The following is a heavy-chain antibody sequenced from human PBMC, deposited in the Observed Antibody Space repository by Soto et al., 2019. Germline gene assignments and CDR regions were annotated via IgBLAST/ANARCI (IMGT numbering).Heavy chain of an antibody. Sequence: GGSLRLSCAASGFTVSSNYMSWVRQAPGKGLEWVSVIYSGGSTYYADSVKGRFTISRDNSKNTLFLQMNSLRAEDTAVYYCARAVIEGYYDSSPYYFDYWGQGTLVTVSS. CDR2: IYSGGST. V-gene: IGHV3-53*01. CDR1: GFTVSSNY. J-gene: IGHJ4*02. D-gene: IGHD3-22*01. CDR3: ARAVIEGYYDSSPYYFDY.